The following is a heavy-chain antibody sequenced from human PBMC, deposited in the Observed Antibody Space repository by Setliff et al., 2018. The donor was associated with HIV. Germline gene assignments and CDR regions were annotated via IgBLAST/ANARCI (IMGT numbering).Heavy chain of an antibody. CDR1: GYTFTGYY. J-gene: IGHJ3*02. V-gene: IGHV1-2*06. CDR3: ARGEGASDAFDI. CDR2: INPNSGGT. Sequence: ASVKVSCKASGYTFTGYYMHWVRQAPGQGLEWMGRINPNSGGTNYARKFQGRVTMTRDTSVSTAYMELSRLTSDDTAVYYCARGEGASDAFDIWGQGTMVTVSS.